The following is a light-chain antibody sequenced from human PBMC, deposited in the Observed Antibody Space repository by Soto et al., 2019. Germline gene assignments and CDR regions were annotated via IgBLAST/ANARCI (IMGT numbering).Light chain of an antibody. V-gene: IGLV2-23*01. CDR2: EGS. Sequence: QSVLTQPVSVSGSPGQSITISCTGTSSDVGSYNLVSWYQQHPGNAPKLMIYEGSKRPSGVSNRFFGSKSGNTASLTISGLQAEDEADYYCCSFARGSTLVFGGGTKVTVL. CDR3: CSFARGSTLV. CDR1: SSDVGSYNL. J-gene: IGLJ3*02.